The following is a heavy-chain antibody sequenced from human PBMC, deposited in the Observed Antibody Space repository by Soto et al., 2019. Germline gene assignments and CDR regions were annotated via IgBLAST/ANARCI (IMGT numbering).Heavy chain of an antibody. J-gene: IGHJ6*02. CDR1: GFTVSRYA. D-gene: IGHD3-10*01. CDR3: ASSSGDLDVYGMDI. CDR2: VTGGGHTT. Sequence: GPLRLYCAASGFTVSRYAMSWVRQAPGKGLEWVSTVTGGGHTTYNADSVNGRFTISRDNSKNTLYLQMNNLRAEDTAIYYCASSSGDLDVYGMDIWGPGTTVTVSS. V-gene: IGHV3-23*01.